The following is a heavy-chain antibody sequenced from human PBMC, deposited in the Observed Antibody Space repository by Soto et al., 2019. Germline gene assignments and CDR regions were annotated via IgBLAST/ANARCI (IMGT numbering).Heavy chain of an antibody. V-gene: IGHV3-48*03. J-gene: IGHJ4*02. CDR1: GFTFSSYE. CDR2: ISSSGSTI. CDR3: ARDQPSSDLDY. D-gene: IGHD6-19*01. Sequence: GGSLRLSCAASGFTFSSYEMNWVRQAPGKGLEWGSYISSSGSTIYYTDSVKGRFTISRDNAKNSLYLQMNSLRAEDTAVYYCARDQPSSDLDYWGQGTLVTVSS.